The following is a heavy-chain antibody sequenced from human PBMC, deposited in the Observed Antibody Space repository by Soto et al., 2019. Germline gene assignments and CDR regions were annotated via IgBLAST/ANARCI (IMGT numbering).Heavy chain of an antibody. CDR1: GYTFNIYW. Sequence: PGESLKISCKGSGYTFNIYWIGWVRQMPGKGLEWMGIIYPGDSDTTYSPSFQGQVTLSADKSISTAYMELSSLRSEDTAVYYCARDGDRGVPAATPGAFDIWGQGTMVTVSS. CDR2: IYPGDSDT. J-gene: IGHJ3*02. D-gene: IGHD2-2*01. CDR3: ARDGDRGVPAATPGAFDI. V-gene: IGHV5-51*01.